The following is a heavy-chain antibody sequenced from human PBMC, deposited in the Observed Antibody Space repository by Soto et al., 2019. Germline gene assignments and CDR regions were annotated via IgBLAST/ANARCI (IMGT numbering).Heavy chain of an antibody. D-gene: IGHD4-17*01. CDR3: ARDGTEYYGEYYYY. Sequence: QVQLVESGGGLVKPGGSLRLSCATSGFTFSDYYMSWIRQAPGKGLEWVSYIGTRGNTKYYADSVRGRFTISRDNAKNSLYLQMNSLRADDTAVYYCARDGTEYYGEYYYYWGQGSPVTVPS. J-gene: IGHJ4*02. CDR2: IGTRGNTK. V-gene: IGHV3-11*01. CDR1: GFTFSDYY.